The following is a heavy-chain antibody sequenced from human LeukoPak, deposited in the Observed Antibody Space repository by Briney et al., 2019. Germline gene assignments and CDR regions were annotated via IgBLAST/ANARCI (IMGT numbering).Heavy chain of an antibody. Sequence: ASVKVSCKASGYTFTSYDINWVRQATGQGPEWMGWMNPNSGNTGYAQKFQGRVTMTRNTSISTAYMELSSLRSEDTAVYYCARGECSGGSCYAHRWFDPWGQGTLVTVSS. CDR1: GYTFTSYD. CDR2: MNPNSGNT. J-gene: IGHJ5*02. CDR3: ARGECSGGSCYAHRWFDP. V-gene: IGHV1-8*01. D-gene: IGHD2-15*01.